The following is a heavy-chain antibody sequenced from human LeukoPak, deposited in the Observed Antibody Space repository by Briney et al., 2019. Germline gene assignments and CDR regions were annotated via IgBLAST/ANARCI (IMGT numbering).Heavy chain of an antibody. D-gene: IGHD3-16*02. CDR1: GYTFTNYG. Sequence: ASVKVSCKASGYTFTNYGISWVRQAPGQGLKWMGWISVYNGNTNYAQKFQGRVTMTTDTSTSTVYLEVRSLRSDDTAVYYCARDYDYVWGSYRLEPFDYWGQGTLVTVSS. V-gene: IGHV1-18*01. CDR3: ARDYDYVWGSYRLEPFDY. J-gene: IGHJ4*02. CDR2: ISVYNGNT.